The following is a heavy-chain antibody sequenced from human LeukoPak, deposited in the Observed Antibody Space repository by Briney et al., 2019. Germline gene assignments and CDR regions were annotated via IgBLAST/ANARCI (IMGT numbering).Heavy chain of an antibody. Sequence: GGSLRLSCAASGFTLNTYWMNWVRQAPGKGLEWVSAISGSGGSTYYADSVKGRFTISRDNSKNTLYLQMDSLRAEDTAVYYCAKGGEDIVVVVAAIDDWGQGTLVTVSS. D-gene: IGHD2-15*01. J-gene: IGHJ4*02. V-gene: IGHV3-23*01. CDR1: GFTLNTYW. CDR2: ISGSGGST. CDR3: AKGGEDIVVVVAAIDD.